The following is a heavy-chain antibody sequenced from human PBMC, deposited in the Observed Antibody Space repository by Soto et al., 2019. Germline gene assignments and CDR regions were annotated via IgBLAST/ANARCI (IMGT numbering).Heavy chain of an antibody. CDR1: GFTFSSYA. V-gene: IGHV3-30-3*01. CDR3: AREEPSGEGAYDY. D-gene: IGHD1-26*01. J-gene: IGHJ4*02. Sequence: QVQLVETGGGVVQPGRSLRLSCAASGFTFSSYAMHWVRQAPGKGLEWVAVISYDGSNIYYADSVKGRFTISRDNSKNTLYLQMNSLRAEDTAVYYCAREEPSGEGAYDYWGQGTLVTVSS. CDR2: ISYDGSNI.